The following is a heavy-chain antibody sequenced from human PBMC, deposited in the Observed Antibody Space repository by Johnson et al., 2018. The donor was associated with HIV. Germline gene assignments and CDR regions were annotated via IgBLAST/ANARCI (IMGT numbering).Heavy chain of an antibody. Sequence: VLLLESGGGLVQPGGSLRLSCAASGFTVSSNYMSWVRQAPGKGLEWVSVIYSGGDTYYADSVRGRFTISRDNSKNTLYLQMNSLRAEDTAVYYCAILSDRISAFDIWGQGTMVTVSS. CDR2: IYSGGDT. CDR1: GFTVSSNY. J-gene: IGHJ3*02. D-gene: IGHD2-15*01. CDR3: AILSDRISAFDI. V-gene: IGHV3-66*01.